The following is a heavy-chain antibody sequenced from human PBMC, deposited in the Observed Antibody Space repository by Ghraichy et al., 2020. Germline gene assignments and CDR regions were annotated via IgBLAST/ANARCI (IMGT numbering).Heavy chain of an antibody. CDR2: IRSEANSYAT. V-gene: IGHV3-73*01. D-gene: IGHD7-27*01. CDR3: TRLAGWGPQYYFDS. J-gene: IGHJ4*02. Sequence: GGSLRLSCAASGFTFSASEMHWVRQASGKGLEWVGRIRSEANSYATLYGASVKGRFTISRDDSKNTAYLQMNSLKTEDTAVYYCTRLAGWGPQYYFDSWGQGTLVTVSS. CDR1: GFTFSASE.